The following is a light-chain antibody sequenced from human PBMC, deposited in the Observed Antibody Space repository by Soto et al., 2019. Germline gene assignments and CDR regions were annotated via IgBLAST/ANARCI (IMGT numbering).Light chain of an antibody. J-gene: IGKJ5*01. CDR1: QSVSSN. Sequence: VMTQAPATLSVSPGERATLSCRASQSVSSNLAWYQQKPGQAPRLLIYGASSRATGIPDRFSGSGSGTDFTLTISRLEPEDFAVYYCQQYGSSSTFGQGTRLEIK. CDR2: GAS. CDR3: QQYGSSST. V-gene: IGKV3-20*01.